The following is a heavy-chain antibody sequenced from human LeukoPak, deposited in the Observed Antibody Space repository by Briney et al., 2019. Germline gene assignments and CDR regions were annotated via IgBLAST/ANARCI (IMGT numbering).Heavy chain of an antibody. V-gene: IGHV4-34*01. CDR1: GGSFSGYY. CDR3: ARGLVVVPAAMVYFQH. D-gene: IGHD2-2*01. J-gene: IGHJ1*01. Sequence: SETLSLTCAVYGGSFSGYYWSWIRQPPGKGLEWIGEINHSGSTNYNPSLKSRVTISVGTSKNQFSLKLSSVTAADTAVYYCARGLVVVPAAMVYFQHWGQGTLVTVSS. CDR2: INHSGST.